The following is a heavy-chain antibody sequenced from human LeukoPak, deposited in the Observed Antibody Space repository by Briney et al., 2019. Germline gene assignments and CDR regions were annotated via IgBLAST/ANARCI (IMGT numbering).Heavy chain of an antibody. D-gene: IGHD3-22*01. CDR3: ARDRGGGYFGFDY. J-gene: IGHJ4*02. CDR2: IYYSGST. V-gene: IGHV4-30-4*01. CDR1: GGSISSGDYY. Sequence: PSETLSLTCTVSGGSISSGDYYWSWIRQPPGKGLEWIGYIYYSGSTYYNPSLTSRVTISVDTSKNQFSLKLNSVTVADTAVYYCARDRGGGYFGFDYWGQGALVTVSS.